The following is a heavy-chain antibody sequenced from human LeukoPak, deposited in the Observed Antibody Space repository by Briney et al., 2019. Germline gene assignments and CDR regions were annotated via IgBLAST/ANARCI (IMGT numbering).Heavy chain of an antibody. V-gene: IGHV3-30-3*01. D-gene: IGHD3-10*01. CDR1: GFTFSSYA. Sequence: PGRSLRLSCAASGFTFSSYAMHWVRQAPGKGLEWVAVISYDGSNKYYADSVKGRFTISRDNSKNTLYLQMNSLRAEDTAVYYCAKDRGRDEQGGYMDVWGQGTTVTVSS. CDR3: AKDRGRDEQGGYMDV. J-gene: IGHJ6*02. CDR2: ISYDGSNK.